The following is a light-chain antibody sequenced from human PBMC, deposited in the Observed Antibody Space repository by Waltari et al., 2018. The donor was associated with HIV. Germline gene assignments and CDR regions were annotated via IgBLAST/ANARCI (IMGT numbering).Light chain of an antibody. CDR3: SSYAGINTYVL. CDR2: EVY. V-gene: IGLV2-8*01. Sequence: QSALTQPPSASGSPGPSVTISCNGTSSDVGGNNYVSWYQQYPGKAPRLMIYEVYKRPSGVPHRFSDSKSGNTASLTVSGLQAEDEANYYCSSYAGINTYVLFGGGTKLTVL. J-gene: IGLJ2*01. CDR1: SSDVGGNNY.